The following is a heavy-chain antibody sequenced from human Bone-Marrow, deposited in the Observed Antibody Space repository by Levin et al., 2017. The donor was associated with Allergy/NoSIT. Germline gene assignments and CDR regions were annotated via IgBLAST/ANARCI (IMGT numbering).Heavy chain of an antibody. J-gene: IGHJ3*02. CDR3: AKDIGGSGYDMAFDI. D-gene: IGHD5-12*01. CDR2: ISGSGGST. Sequence: GESLKISCAASGFTFSSYAMSWVRQAPGKGLEWVSAISGSGGSTYYADSVKGRFTISRDNSKNTLYLQMNSLRAEDTAVYYCAKDIGGSGYDMAFDIWGQGTMVTVSS. CDR1: GFTFSSYA. V-gene: IGHV3-23*01.